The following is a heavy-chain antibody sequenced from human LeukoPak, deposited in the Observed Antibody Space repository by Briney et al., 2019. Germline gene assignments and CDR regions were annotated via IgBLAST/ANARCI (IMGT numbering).Heavy chain of an antibody. D-gene: IGHD6-13*01. CDR1: GGSISSYY. CDR2: IYTSGST. Sequence: SETLSLTCTVSGGSISSYYWSWIRQPAGKGLEWIGRIYTSGSTNYNPSLKSRVTMSVDTSKNQFSLKLSSVTAADTAVYYCARDWSSSWYKEDYYYYYYMDVWGKGTTVTVSS. V-gene: IGHV4-4*07. J-gene: IGHJ6*03. CDR3: ARDWSSSWYKEDYYYYYYMDV.